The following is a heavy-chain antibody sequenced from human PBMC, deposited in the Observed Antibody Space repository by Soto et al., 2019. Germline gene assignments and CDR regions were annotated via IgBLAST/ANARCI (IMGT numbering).Heavy chain of an antibody. CDR1: GFTFSSYW. V-gene: IGHV3-74*01. CDR2: INSDGSST. D-gene: IGHD1-26*01. J-gene: IGHJ4*02. Sequence: GGSLRLSCAASGFTFSSYWMHWVRQAPGKGLVWVSRINSDGSSTSYADSVKGRFTISRDNAKNTLYLQMNSLRAEDTAVYYCARGGGRVGATVDYWGQGTLVTVSS. CDR3: ARGGGRVGATVDY.